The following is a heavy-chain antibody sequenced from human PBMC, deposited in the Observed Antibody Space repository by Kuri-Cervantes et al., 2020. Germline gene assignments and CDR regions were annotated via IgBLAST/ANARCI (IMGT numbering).Heavy chain of an antibody. CDR1: GFSLSTSGVG. CDR2: IYWNDDK. V-gene: IGHV2-5*01. J-gene: IGHJ4*02. Sequence: SGPTLVKPTQTLTLTCTFSGFSLSTSGVGVGWIRQPPGKALEWLALIYWNDDKRYSSSLKSRLTITKDTSKNQVVLTMTNMDPVDTATYYCAHSGYSSSWYEIPFDYWGQGTLVTVSS. D-gene: IGHD6-13*01. CDR3: AHSGYSSSWYEIPFDY.